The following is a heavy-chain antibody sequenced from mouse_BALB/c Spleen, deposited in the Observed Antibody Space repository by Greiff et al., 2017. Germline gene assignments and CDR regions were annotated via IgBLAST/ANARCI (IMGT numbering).Heavy chain of an antibody. Sequence: QVQLQQPGAELVKPGASVKMSCKASGYTFTSYNMHWVKQTPGQGLEWIGAIYPGNGDTSYNQKFKGKATLTADKSSSTAYMQLSSLTSEDSAVYYCARGNYYGSSNYAMDYWGQGTSVTVSS. J-gene: IGHJ4*01. V-gene: IGHV1-12*01. CDR2: IYPGNGDT. D-gene: IGHD1-1*01. CDR3: ARGNYYGSSNYAMDY. CDR1: GYTFTSYN.